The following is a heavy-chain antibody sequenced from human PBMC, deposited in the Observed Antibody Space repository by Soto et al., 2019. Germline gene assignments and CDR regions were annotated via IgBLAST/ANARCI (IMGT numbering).Heavy chain of an antibody. CDR1: GYTFTGYY. CDR2: INPSGGST. D-gene: IGHD6-13*01. V-gene: IGHV1-46*01. Sequence: ASVKVSCKASGYTFTGYYMHWVRQAPGQGLEWMGIINPSGGSTSYAQKFQGRVTMTRDTSSSTVYMELSSLRSEDTAVYYCARDRRDSSSWYNYRMDVWGQGTTVTVSS. CDR3: ARDRRDSSSWYNYRMDV. J-gene: IGHJ6*02.